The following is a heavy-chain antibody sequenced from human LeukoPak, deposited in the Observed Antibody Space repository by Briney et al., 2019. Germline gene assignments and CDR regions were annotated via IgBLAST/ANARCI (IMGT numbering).Heavy chain of an antibody. CDR2: IYYSGST. J-gene: IGHJ3*02. D-gene: IGHD3-3*01. Sequence: SETLSLTCTVSGGSISSSSYYWGWIRQPPGKGLEWIGSIYYSGSTFYNPSFKSRVSISVDTSKNQFSLKLNSVTAADTAVYYCASYYDFWSDYYRDDAFDIWGQGTMVTVSS. V-gene: IGHV4-39*01. CDR3: ASYYDFWSDYYRDDAFDI. CDR1: GGSISSSSYY.